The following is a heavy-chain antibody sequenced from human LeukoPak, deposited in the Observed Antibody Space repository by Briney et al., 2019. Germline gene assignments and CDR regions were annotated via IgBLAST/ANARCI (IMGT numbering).Heavy chain of an antibody. V-gene: IGHV3-9*01. CDR3: AKGQSGDYYDSSGSGAFDI. CDR2: IXXXXGSI. D-gene: IGHD3-22*01. Sequence: GGSLRLSCAASGFTFDDYAMHWVRQAPGKGLEWVSGIXXXXGSIGYADSVKGRFTISRDNAKNSLYLQMNSLRAEDTALYYCAKGQSGDYYDSSGSGAFDIWGQGTMVTVSS. CDR1: GFTFDDYA. J-gene: IGHJ3*02.